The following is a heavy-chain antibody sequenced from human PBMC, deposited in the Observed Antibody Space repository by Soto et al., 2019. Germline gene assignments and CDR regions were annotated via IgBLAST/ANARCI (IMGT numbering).Heavy chain of an antibody. CDR1: GFTFGGSP. V-gene: IGHV3-73*01. Sequence: EAQLVQSGGGLVQPGGSLQLSCAASGFTFGGSPVHWVRQASGKGLEWVGRIRSDSASSAIAYAASVRGRFTLSRDDSKNTAYLQVNSLEVEDTALYYCVLGVCIRTGCYSLELWGQGTLVTVSS. D-gene: IGHD2-2*01. CDR3: VLGVCIRTGCYSLEL. J-gene: IGHJ4*02. CDR2: IRSDSASSAI.